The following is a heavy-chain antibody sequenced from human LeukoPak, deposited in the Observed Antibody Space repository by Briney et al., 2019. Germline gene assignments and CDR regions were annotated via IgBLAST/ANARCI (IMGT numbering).Heavy chain of an antibody. CDR3: ARFPGSAEYRHYYYMDV. V-gene: IGHV4-59*01. D-gene: IGHD2-15*01. Sequence: SETLSLTCTVFGDSISSYYWSWLRQPPGKGLEWIGYIYYSGSTNYNPSLKSRVTISVDTSKNQFSLKLSSVTAADTAVYYCARFPGSAEYRHYYYMDVWGKGTTVTVSS. CDR1: GDSISSYY. CDR2: IYYSGST. J-gene: IGHJ6*03.